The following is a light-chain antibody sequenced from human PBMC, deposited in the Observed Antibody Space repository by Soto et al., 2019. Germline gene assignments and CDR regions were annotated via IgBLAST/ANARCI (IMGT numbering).Light chain of an antibody. CDR3: QQYGSSPWT. V-gene: IGKV3-20*01. J-gene: IGKJ1*01. CDR1: QSVRNN. Sequence: EIVMTQSPATLSVSPGERATLSCRASQSVRNNLAWYQQKPGQAPRLLIYGASSRATGIPDRFSGSGSGTDFTLTISRLEPEDFAVYYCQQYGSSPWTFGQGTKV. CDR2: GAS.